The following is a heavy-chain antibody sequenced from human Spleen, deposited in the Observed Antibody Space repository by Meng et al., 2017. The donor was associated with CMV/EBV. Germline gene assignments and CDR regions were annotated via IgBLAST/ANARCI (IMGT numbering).Heavy chain of an antibody. CDR2: IYSDGRT. CDR1: GFTFSTYS. Sequence: GESLKISCAASGFTFSTYSMNWVRQGPGKGLEWVSVIYSDGRTYNADSVQGRFAISRDNSKNTLYLQMNSLRTDDTAVYYCARVSAASPYYFDYWGHGTPVTVSS. J-gene: IGHJ4*01. V-gene: IGHV3-66*02. CDR3: ARVSAASPYYFDY. D-gene: IGHD6-13*01.